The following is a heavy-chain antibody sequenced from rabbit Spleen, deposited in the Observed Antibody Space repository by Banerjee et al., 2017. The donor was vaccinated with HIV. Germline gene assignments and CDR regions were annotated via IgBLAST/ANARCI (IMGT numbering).Heavy chain of an antibody. CDR3: ARDPAYSSGGGSYIPYL. CDR2: IDPFFGTT. CDR1: GFDFSVYG. V-gene: IGHV1S47*01. J-gene: IGHJ3*01. Sequence: QEQLVESGGGLVQPGGSLKLSCKASGFDFSVYGLSWVRQAPGKGLEWIGYIDPFFGTTYYASWVNGRFTISSHNAQNTLYLQLNSLTVADTATYFCARDPAYSSGGGSYIPYLWGQGTLVTVS. D-gene: IGHD1-1*01.